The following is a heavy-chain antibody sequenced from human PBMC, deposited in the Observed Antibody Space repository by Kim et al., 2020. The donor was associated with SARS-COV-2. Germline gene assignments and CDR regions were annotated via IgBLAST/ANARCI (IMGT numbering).Heavy chain of an antibody. CDR1: GGTFSSYA. CDR2: IIPIFGTA. D-gene: IGHD3-22*01. Sequence: SVKVSCKASGGTFSSYAISWVRQAPGQGLEWMGGIIPIFGTANYAQKFQGRVTITADESTSTAYMELSSLRSEDTAVYYCARQPYYYDSSGYSDYWGQGTLVTVSS. J-gene: IGHJ4*02. CDR3: ARQPYYYDSSGYSDY. V-gene: IGHV1-69*13.